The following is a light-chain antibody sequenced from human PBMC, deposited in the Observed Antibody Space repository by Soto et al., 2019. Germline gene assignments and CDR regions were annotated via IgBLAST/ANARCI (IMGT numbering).Light chain of an antibody. Sequence: QSALTQPPSASGSPGQSVTISCTGTSSDVGGYNYVSWYQQHPGKAPKLMIYEVSKRPSGVPDRFSGSKSGNTASLTVSGLKDEDEADYYCSAYAGSNNFVVFGGGTHLTVL. CDR3: SAYAGSNNFVV. J-gene: IGLJ2*01. CDR1: SSDVGGYNY. CDR2: EVS. V-gene: IGLV2-8*01.